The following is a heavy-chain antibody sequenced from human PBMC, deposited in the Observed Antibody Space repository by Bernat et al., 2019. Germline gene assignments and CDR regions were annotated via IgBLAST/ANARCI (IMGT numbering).Heavy chain of an antibody. CDR2: IYYSGST. D-gene: IGHD6-13*01. J-gene: IGHJ4*02. CDR1: GGSISSSSYY. CDR3: ARLANWIRSSWYPDY. Sequence: QLQLQESGPGLVKPSETLSLTCTVSGGSISSSSYYWGWIRQPPGKGLEWIGSIYYSGSTYYNPSLKSRVTISVDTSKNQFSMKLSSVTAADTAVYYCARLANWIRSSWYPDYWDQGTLVTVSS. V-gene: IGHV4-39*01.